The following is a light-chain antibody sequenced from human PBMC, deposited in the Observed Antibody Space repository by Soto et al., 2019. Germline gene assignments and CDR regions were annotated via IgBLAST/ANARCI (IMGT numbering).Light chain of an antibody. J-gene: IGKJ1*01. CDR1: QSISSW. CDR2: DAS. CDR3: QQYNSFQWT. Sequence: DIQMTQSPSTLSASVGDRVTITCRASQSISSWLAWYQQKPGKAPKLLIYDASSLESGVPSRFSGSGSGTEFTLTISSLQPDDFATYYCQQYNSFQWTFGQGPKVDIK. V-gene: IGKV1-5*01.